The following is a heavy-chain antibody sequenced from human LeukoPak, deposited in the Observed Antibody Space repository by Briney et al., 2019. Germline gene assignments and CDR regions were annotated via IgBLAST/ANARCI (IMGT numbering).Heavy chain of an antibody. CDR1: GFTFGDYA. J-gene: IGHJ4*02. D-gene: IGHD3-22*01. CDR3: TRGNHYYDSSGYSY. Sequence: GGSLRLSCTASGFTFGDYAMSWVRQAPGKGLEWVGFIRSKAYGGTTEYPASVKGRFTISRDDSKSIAYLQMNSLKTEDTAVYYCTRGNHYYDSSGYSYWGQGTLVTVSS. V-gene: IGHV3-49*04. CDR2: IRSKAYGGTT.